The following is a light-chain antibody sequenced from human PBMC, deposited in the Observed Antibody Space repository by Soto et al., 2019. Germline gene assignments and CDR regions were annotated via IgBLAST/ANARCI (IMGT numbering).Light chain of an antibody. CDR1: QSVSSD. V-gene: IGKV3-15*01. J-gene: IGKJ2*01. Sequence: EIVMTQSPATLSVSPGERATLSCRASQSVSSDLAWYQQQPGQAPRLLIYGASMRATGIPARFSGSGSGTEFTLTISSLQSEDFAVYYCQQYNNWPPLSAFGQGTKVDIK. CDR2: GAS. CDR3: QQYNNWPPLSA.